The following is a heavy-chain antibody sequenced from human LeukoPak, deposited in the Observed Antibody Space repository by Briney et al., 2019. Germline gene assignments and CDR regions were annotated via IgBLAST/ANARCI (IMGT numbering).Heavy chain of an antibody. CDR3: ARGGSPSDY. D-gene: IGHD3-16*01. V-gene: IGHV3-74*01. Sequence: PGGSLRLSCAASGFTFSSYWMHWVRQRPGKGLVWVSRIHLDGRTTNYADSVKGRFTISRDNAKNTLSLEMNSLRPEDTAVYYCARGGSPSDYWGQGTLVGVSS. J-gene: IGHJ4*02. CDR2: IHLDGRTT. CDR1: GFTFSSYW.